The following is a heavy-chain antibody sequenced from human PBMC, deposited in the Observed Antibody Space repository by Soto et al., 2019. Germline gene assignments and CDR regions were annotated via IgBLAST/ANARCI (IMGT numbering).Heavy chain of an antibody. J-gene: IGHJ4*02. Sequence: QVQLVESGGGVVQPGRSLRLSCAASGFTFTGSAMHWVRQAPGKGLEWVAIIWNDGTNKYYADSVKGRFNISRDNSKNTVSLQMNSLRVDDTAVYYCARGGAVAGPFDYGGQGTLVTVSS. CDR2: IWNDGTNK. CDR3: ARGGAVAGPFDY. D-gene: IGHD6-19*01. V-gene: IGHV3-33*01. CDR1: GFTFTGSA.